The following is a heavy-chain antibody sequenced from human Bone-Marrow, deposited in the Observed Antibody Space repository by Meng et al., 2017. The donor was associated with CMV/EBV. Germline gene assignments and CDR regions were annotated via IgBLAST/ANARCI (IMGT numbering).Heavy chain of an antibody. CDR1: GGTFSSYA. J-gene: IGHJ6*03. CDR2: IIPIFGTA. CDR3: ARGSTSWRGDYYYYYMDV. D-gene: IGHD2-2*01. V-gene: IGHV1-69*12. Sequence: VQLLPSVVEGTKPVHVIKVSVNDYGGTFSSYAISGVRQAPGQGLEWVGGIIPIFGTANYAQKFQGRVTITADESTSTAYMELSSLRSEDTAVYYCARGSTSWRGDYYYYYMDVWGKGTMVTVSS.